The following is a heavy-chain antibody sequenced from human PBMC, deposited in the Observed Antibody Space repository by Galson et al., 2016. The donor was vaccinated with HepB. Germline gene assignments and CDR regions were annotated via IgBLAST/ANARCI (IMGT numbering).Heavy chain of an antibody. V-gene: IGHV3-15*07. CDR2: INSTTDGGTS. CDR1: NFTFDYAW. CDR3: STDFTVVVPAAGFDY. J-gene: IGHJ4*02. Sequence: SLRLSCAASNFTFDYAWMNWVRQAPGKGLEWVGRINSTTDGGTSDYAAPVKGRFTISRDESKNTLYLQMNSLKTEDTAVYYCSTDFTVVVPAAGFDYWGQGTLVTVSS. D-gene: IGHD2-2*01.